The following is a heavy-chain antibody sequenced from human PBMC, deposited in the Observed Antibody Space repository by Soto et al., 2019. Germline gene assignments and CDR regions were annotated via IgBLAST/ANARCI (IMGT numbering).Heavy chain of an antibody. D-gene: IGHD3-22*01. Sequence: QVQLVQSGAEVKKPGSSVKVSCKASGGTFSIYDISWVRQAPGQGLEWMGGIIPIFGTANYAQKFQGRVTITADESTSTAYMELSSLRSEDTAVYYCARHRYYDSSGYFPYFDYWGQGTLVTVSS. V-gene: IGHV1-69*12. CDR2: IIPIFGTA. CDR3: ARHRYYDSSGYFPYFDY. CDR1: GGTFSIYD. J-gene: IGHJ4*02.